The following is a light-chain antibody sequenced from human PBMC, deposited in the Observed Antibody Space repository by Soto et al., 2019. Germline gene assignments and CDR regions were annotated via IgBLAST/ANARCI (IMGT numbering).Light chain of an antibody. V-gene: IGKV1-33*01. CDR1: QDISNY. CDR2: DAS. J-gene: IGKJ3*01. Sequence: DIQMTQSPSSLSASVGDRVTITCQASQDISNYLNWYQQKPGKAPKLLIYDASNLETGVPSRFSGSGSGTDFTSTISSLQPEDIATYYCQQYDNLPSFTFGPGTKVDIK. CDR3: QQYDNLPSFT.